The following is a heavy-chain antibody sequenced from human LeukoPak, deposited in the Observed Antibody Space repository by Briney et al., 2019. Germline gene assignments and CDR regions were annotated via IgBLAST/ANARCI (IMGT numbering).Heavy chain of an antibody. CDR2: IYPGDSDT. D-gene: IGHD2-15*01. Sequence: GESLKISCKGSGYSFTSYWIGWVRQMPGKGLEWMGIIYPGDSDTRYSPSFQAQVTISADKSISTAYLQWSSLKASDTAMYYCARPCSGGSCYSSYDAFDIWGQGTMVTVSS. CDR3: ARPCSGGSCYSSYDAFDI. V-gene: IGHV5-51*01. CDR1: GYSFTSYW. J-gene: IGHJ3*02.